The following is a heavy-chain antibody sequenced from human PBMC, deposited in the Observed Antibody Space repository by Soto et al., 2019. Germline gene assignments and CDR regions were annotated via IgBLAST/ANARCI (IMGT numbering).Heavy chain of an antibody. D-gene: IGHD6-6*01. Sequence: QVQLVQSGAEVKEPGASVRVSCKASGYSFTKFDINWVRQAPGQGLEWMGWLNPKSGNTGYAQNLQGRVTMTRDTSISTAYMELRGLRSEDTALYYCARVTAGSSDFDYWGQGTLVTVSS. CDR3: ARVTAGSSDFDY. CDR1: GYSFTKFD. CDR2: LNPKSGNT. V-gene: IGHV1-8*01. J-gene: IGHJ4*02.